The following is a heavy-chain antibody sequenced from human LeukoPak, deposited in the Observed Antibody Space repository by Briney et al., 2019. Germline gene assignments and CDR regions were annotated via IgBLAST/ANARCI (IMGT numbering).Heavy chain of an antibody. CDR2: IYYSGST. V-gene: IGHV4-59*08. CDR1: GGSISSYY. D-gene: IGHD3-10*01. J-gene: IGHJ6*02. CDR3: ARRSFGSASPLRMDV. Sequence: SETLSLTCTVSGGSISSYYWTWIRQSPGKGLEWIGYIYYSGSTSYNPSLKSRLTISVDRSKNQFSLKLSSVTAADTAVYYCARRSFGSASPLRMDVWGQGTTVTVSS.